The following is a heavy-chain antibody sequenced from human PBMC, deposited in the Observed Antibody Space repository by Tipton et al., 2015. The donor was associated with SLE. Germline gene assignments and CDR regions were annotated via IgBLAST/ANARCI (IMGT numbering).Heavy chain of an antibody. D-gene: IGHD3-22*01. CDR3: PIYYHDSTGLHWFDP. CDR2: TYYSGSP. CDR1: GATISSGGYY. J-gene: IGHJ5*02. V-gene: IGHV4-31*11. Sequence: TLSLTCVVSGATISSGGYYWSWIRQHPGKGLEWIGYTYYSGSPYYNPSLKGRVTISLDMSKNQFSLRLSSVTAADTAVYYCPIYYHDSTGLHWFDPWGQGTLVTVSS.